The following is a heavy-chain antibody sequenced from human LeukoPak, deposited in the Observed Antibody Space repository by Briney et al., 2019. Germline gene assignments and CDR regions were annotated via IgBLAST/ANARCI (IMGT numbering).Heavy chain of an antibody. Sequence: SETLSLTCAVYGGSFSGNYWSWIRRPPGKGLEWVGEINHSGSTNYNPSLKSRVTISVDTSKNQFSLKLSSVTAADTAVYYCARGWSSSWYFDYWGQGTLGTVSS. D-gene: IGHD6-13*01. J-gene: IGHJ4*02. CDR3: ARGWSSSWYFDY. V-gene: IGHV4-34*01. CDR2: INHSGST. CDR1: GGSFSGNY.